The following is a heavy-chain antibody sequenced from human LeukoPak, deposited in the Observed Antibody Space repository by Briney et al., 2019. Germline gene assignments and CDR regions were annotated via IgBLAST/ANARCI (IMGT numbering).Heavy chain of an antibody. CDR1: GFTFSSYW. CDR3: ASLKGMDV. Sequence: GGSLRLSCAASGFTFSSYWMTWVRQAPGKGLEWVANIKQDGGEKYYVDSVKGRLTISGDNAKNSLFLQMNSLRVEDTAVYYCASLKGMDVWGQGTTVTVSS. CDR2: IKQDGGEK. J-gene: IGHJ6*02. V-gene: IGHV3-7*01.